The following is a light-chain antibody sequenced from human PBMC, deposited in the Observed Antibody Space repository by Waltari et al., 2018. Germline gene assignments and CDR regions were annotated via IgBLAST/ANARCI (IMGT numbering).Light chain of an antibody. CDR3: GVWDSSLKAYV. Sequence: QSVVTQPPSVSAAPGQKVTISCSGSSFNIGKNHVSWYKQHPGTAPKLHIYETDKRPPVSPDRFSGSKSGTSATLGVTGLQSGDEADYYCGVWDSSLKAYVFGPGTSVAVL. CDR1: SFNIGKNH. J-gene: IGLJ1*01. CDR2: ETD. V-gene: IGLV1-51*02.